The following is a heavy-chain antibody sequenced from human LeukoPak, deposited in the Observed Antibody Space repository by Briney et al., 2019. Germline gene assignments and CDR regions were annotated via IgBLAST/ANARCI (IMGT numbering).Heavy chain of an antibody. D-gene: IGHD2-21*01. Sequence: GGSLRLSCAASGFTLSSNYMSWVRQAPGKGLAWVSGIYIVGSTYYADSVKGRFTVSRYNSKNTLYLQMNSLRAEDTAVYYCARQLDSGDCYDYWGQGTLVTVSS. V-gene: IGHV3-66*02. CDR3: ARQLDSGDCYDY. CDR2: IYIVGST. CDR1: GFTLSSNY. J-gene: IGHJ4*02.